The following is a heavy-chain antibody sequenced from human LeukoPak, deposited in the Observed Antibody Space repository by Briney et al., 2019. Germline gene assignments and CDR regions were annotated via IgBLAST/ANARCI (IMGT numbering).Heavy chain of an antibody. Sequence: SETLSLTCTVSGYSIRSDYYWGWIRQPPGKGLEWIGSIYHSGSTYYNPSLKSRVTISVDTSKNQFSLKLSSVTAADTAVYYCARVGMGLTGYYPLRYYYYMDVWGKGTTVTISS. CDR2: IYHSGST. D-gene: IGHD3-9*01. CDR1: GYSIRSDYY. CDR3: ARVGMGLTGYYPLRYYYYMDV. V-gene: IGHV4-38-2*02. J-gene: IGHJ6*03.